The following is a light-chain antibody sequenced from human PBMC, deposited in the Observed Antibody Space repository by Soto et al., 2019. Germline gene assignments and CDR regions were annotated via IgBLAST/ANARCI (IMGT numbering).Light chain of an antibody. J-gene: IGLJ2*01. V-gene: IGLV3-21*02. Sequence: SYELTQPPSVSVAPGQTATITCGGSNIRTKSVHWCRQRPGQAPVLVVYDDRDRPSGIPERFSGSKSGNTASLTISGLQAEDEADYYCGTYTGSSTLLFGGGTKVTVL. CDR1: NIRTKS. CDR3: GTYTGSSTLL. CDR2: DDR.